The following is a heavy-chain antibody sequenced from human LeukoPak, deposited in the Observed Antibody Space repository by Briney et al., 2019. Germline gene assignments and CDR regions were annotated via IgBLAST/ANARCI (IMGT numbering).Heavy chain of an antibody. V-gene: IGHV3-21*04. D-gene: IGHD5-12*01. CDR1: GFTFSSYS. Sequence: GGSLRLSCAAPGFTFSSYSMNWVRQAPGKGLEWVSSISSSSHIYYADSVKGRFTISRDNAKNSLYLQMNSLRAEDTAVYYCARDGYSGYHWLSWGQGTLVTVSS. CDR3: ARDGYSGYHWLS. CDR2: ISSSSHI. J-gene: IGHJ4*02.